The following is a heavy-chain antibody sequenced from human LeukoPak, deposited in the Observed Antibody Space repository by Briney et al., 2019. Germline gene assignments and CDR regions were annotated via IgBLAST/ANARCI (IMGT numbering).Heavy chain of an antibody. CDR1: GGSISSYY. V-gene: IGHV4-59*08. CDR2: IYYSGGT. CDR3: ARLWDSSSSLDY. D-gene: IGHD6-6*01. J-gene: IGHJ4*02. Sequence: SETLSLTCTVSGGSISSYYWTWIRQPPGKGLGLEWIGYIYYSGGTNYNPSLKSRVTISIATSKTQVSLKLSSVTAADTAVYYCARLWDSSSSLDYWGQGTLVTVSS.